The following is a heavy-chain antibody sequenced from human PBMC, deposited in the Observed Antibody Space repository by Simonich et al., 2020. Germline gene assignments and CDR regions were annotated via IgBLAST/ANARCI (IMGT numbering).Heavy chain of an antibody. CDR3: ARGGLADRRIVYYYYMDV. CDR1: GGTFSSYA. V-gene: IGHV1-69*09. J-gene: IGHJ6*03. CDR2: IVHTLGIA. Sequence: QVQLVQSGAEVKKPGSSVKVSCKASGGTFSSYAISWVRQAPGEGLEWMEGIVHTLGIANYAPKFQGRVTITADKSTRTAYMELCSLRSEDTAVYYCARGGLADRRIVYYYYMDVWGKGTTVTVSS. D-gene: IGHD2-15*01.